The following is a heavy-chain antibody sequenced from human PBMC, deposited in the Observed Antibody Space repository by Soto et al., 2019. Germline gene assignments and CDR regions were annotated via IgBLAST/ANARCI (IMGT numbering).Heavy chain of an antibody. CDR1: GYTFTTYG. D-gene: IGHD3-10*01. Sequence: ASVKVSCKASGYTFTTYGVSWVRQAPGQGREWMGWISAYNGNTNYAQKLQGRVTMTTDTSTSTAYMELRGLRSDDTAVYYCARDRYYYGSGSYYISWFDPWGQGTLVTVSS. V-gene: IGHV1-18*04. CDR2: ISAYNGNT. CDR3: ARDRYYYGSGSYYISWFDP. J-gene: IGHJ5*02.